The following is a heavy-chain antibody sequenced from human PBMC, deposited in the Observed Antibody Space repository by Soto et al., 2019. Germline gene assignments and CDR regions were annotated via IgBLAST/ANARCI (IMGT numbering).Heavy chain of an antibody. D-gene: IGHD2-15*01. J-gene: IGHJ4*02. CDR3: AKDRRDGGNSAFYFDF. V-gene: IGHV3-23*01. Sequence: GSSLRLSCPAAEFSFSTYTMSWVRQAPGKGLEWVSLISATGGGTYYADSVKGRFTISRDNSHNTLYLQVHSLTAEDTAVYYCAKDRRDGGNSAFYFDFWGQGAQVTVSS. CDR1: EFSFSTYT. CDR2: ISATGGGT.